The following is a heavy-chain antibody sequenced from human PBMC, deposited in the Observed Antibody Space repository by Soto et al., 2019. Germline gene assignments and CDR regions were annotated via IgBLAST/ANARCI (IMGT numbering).Heavy chain of an antibody. J-gene: IGHJ6*02. Sequence: PSETLSLTCTVSGDSVSNYYWSWIRQPAGRGLEWIGRVYSSGATTYNPSLNGRVTMSVDTSRNQFSLRRSSVTAADTAIYYCTKGPNWNYYYYGVDVWGQGTAVTGTS. CDR3: TKGPNWNYYYYGVDV. CDR1: GDSVSNYY. D-gene: IGHD1-20*01. CDR2: VYSSGAT. V-gene: IGHV4-4*07.